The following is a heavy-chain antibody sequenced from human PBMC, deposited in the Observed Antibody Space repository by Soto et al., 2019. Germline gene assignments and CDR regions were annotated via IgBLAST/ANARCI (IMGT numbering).Heavy chain of an antibody. CDR3: ARHPYDSSGYYGNWFDP. J-gene: IGHJ5*02. CDR1: GYSFTSYW. Sequence: ESLTISRKGSGYSFTSYWISLVRQMPGKGLEWMGRIDPSDSYTNYSPSFQGHVTISADKSISTAYLQWSSLKASDTAMYYCARHPYDSSGYYGNWFDPWGQGTLVTVSS. V-gene: IGHV5-10-1*01. CDR2: IDPSDSYT. D-gene: IGHD3-22*01.